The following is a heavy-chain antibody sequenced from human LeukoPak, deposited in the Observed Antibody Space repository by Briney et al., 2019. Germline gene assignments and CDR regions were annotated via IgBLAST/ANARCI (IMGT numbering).Heavy chain of an antibody. Sequence: GRSLRLSCAASGFTFSDYGMHWVRQAPGKGLEWLTIISYDGATKYYADSVKGRFTISRDNSRNTLYLQMNSLRPEDTAVYYCASCLEYCSTTSLGNDAFDIWGQGTLVTVSS. CDR1: GFTFSDYG. CDR2: ISYDGATK. CDR3: ASCLEYCSTTSLGNDAFDI. J-gene: IGHJ3*02. D-gene: IGHD2-2*01. V-gene: IGHV3-30*03.